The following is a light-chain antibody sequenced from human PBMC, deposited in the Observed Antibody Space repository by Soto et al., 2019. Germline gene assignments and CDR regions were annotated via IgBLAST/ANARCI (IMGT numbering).Light chain of an antibody. J-gene: IGKJ5*01. CDR3: QQRSNWSSIT. CDR1: QSVSNY. Sequence: EIVLTQSPATLSLSPGERATLSCRASQSVSNYLAWYQHKPGQAPRPLIYYASSRATGIPARFSGSGSGTDFTLTISSLEPEDFAVYSCQQRSNWSSITFGQGTRLENK. V-gene: IGKV3-11*01. CDR2: YAS.